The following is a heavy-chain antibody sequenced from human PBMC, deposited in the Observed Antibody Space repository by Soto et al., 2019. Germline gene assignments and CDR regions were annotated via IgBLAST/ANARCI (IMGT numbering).Heavy chain of an antibody. Sequence: EVQLVDSGGGLVKPGGSLRLSCAASGFIFSTYSMNWVRQAPGKGLEWVSSISGNGNYIYYADSVKGRFTISRDNRKNADHLLMSSLRVEDTAVYYCARSGGGSGYLFAFDIWGHWTMVTVSS. CDR2: ISGNGNYI. J-gene: IGHJ3*02. CDR1: GFIFSTYS. CDR3: ARSGGGSGYLFAFDI. V-gene: IGHV3-21*01. D-gene: IGHD2-15*01.